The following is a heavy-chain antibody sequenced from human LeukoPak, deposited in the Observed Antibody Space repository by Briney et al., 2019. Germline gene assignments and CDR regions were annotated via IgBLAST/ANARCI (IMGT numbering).Heavy chain of an antibody. Sequence: GGSLRLSCAASGFTLDDYGMHWVRQGPGKGLEWVSGINWNSGSIGYADSVKGRFTISRDNAKSSLYLQMNSLRAEDTAVYYCARGPFDIWGQGTMVTVSS. J-gene: IGHJ3*02. CDR1: GFTLDDYG. CDR2: INWNSGSI. CDR3: ARGPFDI. V-gene: IGHV3-9*01.